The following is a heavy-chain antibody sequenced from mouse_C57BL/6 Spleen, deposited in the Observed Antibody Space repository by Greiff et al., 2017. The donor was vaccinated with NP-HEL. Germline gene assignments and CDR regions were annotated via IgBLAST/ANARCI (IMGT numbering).Heavy chain of an antibody. D-gene: IGHD2-4*01. J-gene: IGHJ2*01. V-gene: IGHV1-15*01. CDR3: TRDYYDYDEGFDY. CDR2: IDPETGGT. Sequence: QVQLKESGAELVRPGASVTLSCKASGYTFTDYEMHWVKQTPVHGLEWIGAIDPETGGTAYNQKFKGKAILTADKSSSTAYMELRSLTSEDSAVYYCTRDYYDYDEGFDYWGQGTTLTVSS. CDR1: GYTFTDYE.